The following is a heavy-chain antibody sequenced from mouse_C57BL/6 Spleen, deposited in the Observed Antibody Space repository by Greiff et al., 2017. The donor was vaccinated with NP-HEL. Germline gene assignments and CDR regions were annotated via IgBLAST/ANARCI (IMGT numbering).Heavy chain of an antibody. CDR3: ARGSYYGNYPAY. CDR2: IYPGSGNT. D-gene: IGHD2-10*01. CDR1: GYTFTDYY. Sequence: VQGVESGAELVRPGASVKLSCKASGYTFTDYYINWVKQRPGQGLEWIARIYPGSGNTYYNEKFKGKATLTAEKSSSTAYMQLSSLTSEDSAVYFCARGSYYGNYPAYWGQGTLVTVSA. J-gene: IGHJ3*01. V-gene: IGHV1-76*01.